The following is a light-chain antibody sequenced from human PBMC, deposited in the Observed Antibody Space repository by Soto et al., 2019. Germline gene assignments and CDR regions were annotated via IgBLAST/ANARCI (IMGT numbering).Light chain of an antibody. V-gene: IGLV1-40*01. Sequence: QSVLTQPPSVSGAPGQRVTISCTGSSSNIGAGYDVHWYQQLPGTAPKLLIYGNSNRPSGVPDRFSGCKSGTSASLAITGLQAEDEADYYCQSYASSLSGSVVFGGATKLTVL. CDR1: SSNIGAGYD. CDR3: QSYASSLSGSVV. CDR2: GNS. J-gene: IGLJ2*01.